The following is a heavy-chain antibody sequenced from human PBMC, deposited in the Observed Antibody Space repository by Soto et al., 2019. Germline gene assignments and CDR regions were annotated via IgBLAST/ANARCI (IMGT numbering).Heavy chain of an antibody. CDR1: GYTFTSYG. V-gene: IGHV1-18*01. CDR3: ARLKFYYFWSGYYTGYYYYGMDV. D-gene: IGHD3-3*01. CDR2: ISAYNGNT. J-gene: IGHJ6*02. Sequence: ASVKVSCKASGYTFTSYGISWVRQAPGQGLEWMGWISAYNGNTNYAQKLQGRVTMTTDTSTSTAYMELRSLRSDDTAVYYCARLKFYYFWSGYYTGYYYYGMDVWGQGTTVTVSS.